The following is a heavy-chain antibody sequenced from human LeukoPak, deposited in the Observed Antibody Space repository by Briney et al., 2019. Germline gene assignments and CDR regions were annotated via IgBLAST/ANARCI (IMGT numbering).Heavy chain of an antibody. CDR3: ARGRNTGRQFYFDY. V-gene: IGHV3-23*01. CDR2: ITGSGGSK. CDR1: GFTFSSSG. J-gene: IGHJ4*02. Sequence: GGSLRLSCAASGFTFSSSGMGWVRQAPGKGLECVSPITGSGGSKSYTDSVKGRFTISRDNSKNTMYLQMNSLRAEDTAVYYCARGRNTGRQFYFDYWGQGTLVTVAS. D-gene: IGHD5-18*01.